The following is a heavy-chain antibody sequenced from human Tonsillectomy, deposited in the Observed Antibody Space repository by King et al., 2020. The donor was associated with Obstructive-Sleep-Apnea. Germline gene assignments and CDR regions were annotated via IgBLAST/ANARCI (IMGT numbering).Heavy chain of an antibody. CDR2: IDPSDSYT. J-gene: IGHJ3*02. V-gene: IGHV5-10-1*03. CDR1: GYSFTSYW. D-gene: IGHD1-7*01. CDR3: ARRLELRGNDAFDI. Sequence: VQLVESGAEVKKPGESLRISCKGSGYSFTSYWISWGRQMPGKGLEWLGRIDPSDSYTNYSPSVQGHVTISADKSISTAYLQWSSLKASDTAMYYCARRLELRGNDAFDIWGQGTMVTVSS.